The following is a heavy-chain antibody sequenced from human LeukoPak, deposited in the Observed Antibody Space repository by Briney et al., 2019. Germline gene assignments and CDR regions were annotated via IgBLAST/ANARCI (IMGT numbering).Heavy chain of an antibody. CDR3: ARHVGHSSSIDY. CDR1: GGTISSYY. D-gene: IGHD6-6*01. Sequence: SETLSLTCTVSGGTISSYYWSWIRQPPGKGLEWIGYIYTSGSTNYNPSLKSRVTISVDTSKNQFSLKLSSVTAADTAVYYCARHVGHSSSIDYWGQGTLVTVSS. CDR2: IYTSGST. J-gene: IGHJ4*02. V-gene: IGHV4-4*09.